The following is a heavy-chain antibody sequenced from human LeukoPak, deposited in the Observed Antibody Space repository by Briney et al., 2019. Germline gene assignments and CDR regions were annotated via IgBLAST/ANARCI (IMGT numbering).Heavy chain of an antibody. Sequence: HPGGSLRLSCAASGFTVGSNYMSWVRQAPGKGLEWVSVIYSGGSTYYADSVKGRFTISRDNSKNTLYLQMNSLRVEDTAVYYCAREIYCSASSCTGGVFDIWGQGTIVTVSS. J-gene: IGHJ3*02. CDR1: GFTVGSNY. V-gene: IGHV3-53*01. CDR3: AREIYCSASSCTGGVFDI. CDR2: IYSGGST. D-gene: IGHD2-15*01.